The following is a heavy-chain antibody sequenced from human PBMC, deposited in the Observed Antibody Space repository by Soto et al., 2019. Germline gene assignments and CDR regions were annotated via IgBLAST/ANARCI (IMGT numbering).Heavy chain of an antibody. D-gene: IGHD6-19*01. CDR3: AKVAPSRYSSGWLPFDY. Sequence: GGSLRLSCAASGFTFSSYGMHWVRQAPGKGLEWVAVISYDGSNKYYADSVKGRFTISRDNSKNTLYLQMNSLRAEDTAVYYCAKVAPSRYSSGWLPFDYWGQGTRVTVSS. J-gene: IGHJ4*02. CDR2: ISYDGSNK. V-gene: IGHV3-30*18. CDR1: GFTFSSYG.